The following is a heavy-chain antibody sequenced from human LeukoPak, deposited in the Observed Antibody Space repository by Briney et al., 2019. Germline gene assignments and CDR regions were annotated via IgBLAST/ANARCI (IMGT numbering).Heavy chain of an antibody. CDR1: GGSISSYY. CDR2: IYYSGST. V-gene: IGHV4-59*12. J-gene: IGHJ4*02. D-gene: IGHD3-22*01. Sequence: SETLSLTCTVSGGSISSYYWSWIRQPPGKGLEWIGYIYYSGSTNYNPSLKSRVTISVDTSKNQFSLKLSSVTAADTAVYYCARVSYDSSGYQDYFDYWGQGTLVTVSS. CDR3: ARVSYDSSGYQDYFDY.